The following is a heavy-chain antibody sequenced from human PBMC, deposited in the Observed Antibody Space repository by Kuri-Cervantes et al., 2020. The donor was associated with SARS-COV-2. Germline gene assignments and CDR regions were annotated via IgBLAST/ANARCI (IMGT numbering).Heavy chain of an antibody. CDR2: ISYDGSNK. J-gene: IGHJ5*02. CDR3: ARAFGGSYFNWFDP. Sequence: GESLKISCAASGFTFSSYAMHWVRQAPGKGLEWVAVISYDGSNKYYADSGKGRFTISRDNSKNTLYLQMNSLRAEDTAVYYCARAFGGSYFNWFDPWGQGTLVTVSS. CDR1: GFTFSSYA. D-gene: IGHD1-26*01. V-gene: IGHV3-30*04.